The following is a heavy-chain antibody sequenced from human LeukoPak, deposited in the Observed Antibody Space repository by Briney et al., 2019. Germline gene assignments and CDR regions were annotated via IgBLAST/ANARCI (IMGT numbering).Heavy chain of an antibody. Sequence: GESLKISCKGSGYSFTSYWIGWVRQMPGKGLEWMGIIYPGDSDTRYSPSFQGQVTISADKSISTAYLQWSSLKASDTAMYYCARQDSSGSRNSHIDCWGQGTLVTVSS. CDR3: ARQDSSGSRNSHIDC. CDR1: GYSFTSYW. D-gene: IGHD1-26*01. CDR2: IYPGDSDT. V-gene: IGHV5-51*01. J-gene: IGHJ4*02.